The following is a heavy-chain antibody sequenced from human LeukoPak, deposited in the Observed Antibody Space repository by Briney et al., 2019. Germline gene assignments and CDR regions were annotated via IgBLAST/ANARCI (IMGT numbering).Heavy chain of an antibody. CDR3: ARLEGYSSGCY. Sequence: GASVRVSCKASGYTFTSYYMHWVRQAPGQGLEWMGWINPNSGGTNYAQKFQGRVTMTRDTSISTAYMELSRLRSDDTAVYYCARLEGYSSGCYWGQGTLVTVSS. D-gene: IGHD6-19*01. CDR1: GYTFTSYY. CDR2: INPNSGGT. J-gene: IGHJ4*02. V-gene: IGHV1-2*02.